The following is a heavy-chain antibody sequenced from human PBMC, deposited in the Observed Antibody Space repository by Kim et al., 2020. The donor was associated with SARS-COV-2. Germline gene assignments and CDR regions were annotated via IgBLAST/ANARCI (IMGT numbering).Heavy chain of an antibody. Sequence: GGSLRLSCAASGFTFGTYLMSWVRQAPVKGLEWVANIKQDGSEKNYVDSVKGRFTISRDNAKNSLYLQMDSLRAEDTAVYYCVTRRGESWGQGTLVTVFS. V-gene: IGHV3-7*01. CDR3: VTRRGES. CDR2: IKQDGSEK. J-gene: IGHJ5*02. CDR1: GFTFGTYL. D-gene: IGHD2-21*01.